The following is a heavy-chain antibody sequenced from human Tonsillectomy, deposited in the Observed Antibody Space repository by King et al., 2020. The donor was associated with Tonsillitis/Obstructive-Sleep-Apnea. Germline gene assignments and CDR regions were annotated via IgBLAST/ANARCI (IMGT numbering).Heavy chain of an antibody. CDR3: AHRSLRDFWSGYSFDY. D-gene: IGHD3-3*01. V-gene: IGHV2-5*02. Sequence: TLKESGPTLVKPPQTLTLTCTFSGFSLSTSGVGVGWIRQPPGKALEWLALIYWDDDKRYSPSLKNRLTITKDTSKNQVVLTMTNMDPVDTATYYCAHRSLRDFWSGYSFDYWGQGTLVTVSS. CDR2: IYWDDDK. J-gene: IGHJ4*02. CDR1: GFSLSTSGVG.